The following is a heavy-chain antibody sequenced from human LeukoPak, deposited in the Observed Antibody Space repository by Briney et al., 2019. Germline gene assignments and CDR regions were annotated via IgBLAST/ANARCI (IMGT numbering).Heavy chain of an antibody. J-gene: IGHJ4*02. D-gene: IGHD3-22*01. CDR1: GGSFSGYY. Sequence: SETLSLTCAVYGGSFSGYYWSWIRQPPRKGLEWIGEINHSGSTNYNPSLKSRVTISVDTSKNQFSLKLSSVTAADTAVYYCARVVYYYDSSGIDYWGQGTLVTVSS. CDR3: ARVVYYYDSSGIDY. V-gene: IGHV4-34*01. CDR2: INHSGST.